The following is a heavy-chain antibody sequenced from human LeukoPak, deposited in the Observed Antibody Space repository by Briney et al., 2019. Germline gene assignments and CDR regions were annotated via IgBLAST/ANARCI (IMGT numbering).Heavy chain of an antibody. D-gene: IGHD3-9*01. CDR1: GFTFSSYG. CDR3: AKERLRYFDWLLEGFDY. Sequence: GGSLRLSCAASGFTFSSYGMSWVRQAPGKGLEWVSAISGSGGSTYYADSVKGRFTISRDNSKNTLYLQMNSLRAEDTAVYYCAKERLRYFDWLLEGFDYWGQGTLVTVSS. CDR2: ISGSGGST. J-gene: IGHJ4*02. V-gene: IGHV3-23*01.